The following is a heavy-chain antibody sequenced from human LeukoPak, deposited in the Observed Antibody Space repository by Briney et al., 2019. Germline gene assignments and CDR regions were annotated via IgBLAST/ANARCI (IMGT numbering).Heavy chain of an antibody. CDR2: ISAYNGNT. CDR3: ARDIQAYCSSTSCYRYGMDV. J-gene: IGHJ6*02. Sequence: AAVTVSCKACGYTFTSYGISWVRQAPGQGLEWMGWISAYNGNTNYAQRLQGRVTMTTDTSTSTAYMELRSLRSDDTAVYYCARDIQAYCSSTSCYRYGMDVWGQGTTVTVSS. D-gene: IGHD2-2*01. V-gene: IGHV1-18*01. CDR1: GYTFTSYG.